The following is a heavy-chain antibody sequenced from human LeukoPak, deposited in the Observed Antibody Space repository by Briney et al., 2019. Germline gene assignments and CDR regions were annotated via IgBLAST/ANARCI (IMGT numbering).Heavy chain of an antibody. CDR2: IYSGGST. D-gene: IGHD5-12*01. J-gene: IGHJ6*03. Sequence: PGGSVRLSCAASGFTVSSNYMSWVRQAPGKGLEWVSVIYSGGSTYYADSVKGRFTISRDNSKNTLYLQMNSLRAEDTAVYYCARVGYDLTVYYYYYMDVWGKGTTVTISS. CDR1: GFTVSSNY. V-gene: IGHV3-53*01. CDR3: ARVGYDLTVYYYYYMDV.